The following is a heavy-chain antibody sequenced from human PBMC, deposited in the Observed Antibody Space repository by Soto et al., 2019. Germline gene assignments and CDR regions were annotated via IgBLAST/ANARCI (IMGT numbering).Heavy chain of an antibody. Sequence: ASVKVSCKTSGYTFSNYGINWVRQAPGQGLEWMGWISGYNGDTNYAQTVQGRVTMTTDTPTGTVYMELRSLKSDDTAIYYCSRFIMVGGWFDPNYYHGMDVWGQGTTVTVSS. CDR2: ISGYNGDT. J-gene: IGHJ6*02. V-gene: IGHV1-18*01. CDR3: SRFIMVGGWFDPNYYHGMDV. D-gene: IGHD6-19*01. CDR1: GYTFSNYG.